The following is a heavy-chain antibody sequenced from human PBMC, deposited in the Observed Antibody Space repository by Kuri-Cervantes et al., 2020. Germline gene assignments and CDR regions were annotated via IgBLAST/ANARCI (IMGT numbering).Heavy chain of an antibody. V-gene: IGHV1-45*02. Sequence: SVKVSCKASGYTFTYRYLHWVRQAPGQALEWMGWITPFNGNTNYAQKFQDRVTITRDRSMSTAYMELSSLRAEDTAVYYCARGNSSGWFDYWGQGTLVTVSS. D-gene: IGHD6-19*01. CDR3: ARGNSSGWFDY. J-gene: IGHJ4*02. CDR2: ITPFNGNT. CDR1: GYTFTYRY.